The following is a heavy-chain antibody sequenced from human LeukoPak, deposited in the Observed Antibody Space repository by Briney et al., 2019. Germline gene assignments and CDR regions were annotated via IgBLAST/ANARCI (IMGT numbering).Heavy chain of an antibody. CDR2: INPNSGGT. CDR1: GYTFTGYY. J-gene: IGHJ4*02. D-gene: IGHD4-17*01. V-gene: IGHV1-2*02. Sequence: EASVKVSCKASGYTFTGYYMHWVRQAPGQGLEWMGWINPNSGGTNYAQKFQGRVTMTRDTSISTAYMELSRLRSDDTAVYYCAILIQTPRYGDYRWGDYWGQGTLVTVSS. CDR3: AILIQTPRYGDYRWGDY.